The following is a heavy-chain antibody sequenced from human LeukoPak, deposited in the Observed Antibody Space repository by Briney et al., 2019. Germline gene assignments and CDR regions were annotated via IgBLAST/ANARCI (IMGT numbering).Heavy chain of an antibody. CDR3: ARDQSIAGPTTTDY. V-gene: IGHV3-74*01. CDR1: GFTFSRFW. J-gene: IGHJ4*02. D-gene: IGHD1-26*01. Sequence: GGSLGLSCAASGFTFSRFWMHWVRQAPGKGLVWVSRINTDGSNTIYADSVKGRFTISRDNAKNTLYLQMNSLRAEDTAVYYCARDQSIAGPTTTDYWGQGTLVTVSS. CDR2: INTDGSNT.